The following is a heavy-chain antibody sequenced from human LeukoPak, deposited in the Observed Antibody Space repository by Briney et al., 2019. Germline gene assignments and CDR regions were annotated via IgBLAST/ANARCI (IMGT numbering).Heavy chain of an antibody. J-gene: IGHJ4*02. D-gene: IGHD3-22*01. V-gene: IGHV3-23*01. CDR2: ISGSGGST. CDR3: AKSPRGYYDSSGYYYIDY. CDR1: GGAFSGYY. Sequence: ETLSLTCAVYGGAFSGYYWSWIRQPPGKGLEWVSAISGSGGSTYYADSVKGRFTISRDNSKNTLYLQMNSLRAEDTAVYYCAKSPRGYYDSSGYYYIDYWGQGTLVTVSS.